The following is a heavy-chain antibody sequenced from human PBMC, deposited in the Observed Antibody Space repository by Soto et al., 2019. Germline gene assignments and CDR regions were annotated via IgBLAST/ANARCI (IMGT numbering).Heavy chain of an antibody. CDR3: ARLQPEYSGRRRXFDI. V-gene: IGHV4-59*08. Sequence: PSETLSLTCTVSDGSISSYYWSWIRQPPGRGLEWIGYIYYSGSTNYNPSLKSRVTISLDTSKNQFSLKLSSVTAADTAVYYCARLQPEYSGRRRXFDIWAQRTMVTVSS. CDR2: IYYSGST. CDR1: DGSISSYY. J-gene: IGHJ3*02. D-gene: IGHD5-12*01.